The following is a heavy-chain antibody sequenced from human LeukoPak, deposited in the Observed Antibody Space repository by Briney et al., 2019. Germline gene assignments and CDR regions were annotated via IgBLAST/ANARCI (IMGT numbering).Heavy chain of an antibody. J-gene: IGHJ4*02. CDR1: GFTFNSYV. Sequence: GGSLRLSCAASGFTFNSYVMSWVRQAPGKGLEWVSAINGGGGNTYYADSVKGRFTISRDNSKNMVYLQMNSLRADDTAVYYCAKALLWFGELWDYFDYWGQGTLVTVSS. CDR3: AKALLWFGELWDYFDY. CDR2: INGGGGNT. V-gene: IGHV3-23*01. D-gene: IGHD3-10*01.